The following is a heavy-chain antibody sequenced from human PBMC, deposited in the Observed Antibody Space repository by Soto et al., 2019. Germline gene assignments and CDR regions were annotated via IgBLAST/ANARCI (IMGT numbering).Heavy chain of an antibody. Sequence: SETLSLTCTVSGGSVSSGSYYWSWSRQPPGKGLEWIGYIYYSGSTNYNPSLKSRVTISVDTSKNQFSLKLSSVTAADTAVYYCARYSGWYLKRFDPWGQGTLVTVSS. CDR2: IYYSGST. CDR1: GGSVSSGSYY. CDR3: ARYSGWYLKRFDP. V-gene: IGHV4-61*01. J-gene: IGHJ5*02. D-gene: IGHD6-19*01.